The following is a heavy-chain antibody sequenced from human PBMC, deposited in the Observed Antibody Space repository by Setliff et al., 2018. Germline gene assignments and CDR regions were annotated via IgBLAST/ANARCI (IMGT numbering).Heavy chain of an antibody. D-gene: IGHD3-9*01. J-gene: IGHJ4*02. V-gene: IGHV1-69*06. Sequence: GASVKVSCKASGGTFSSYAISWVRQAPGQGLEWMGRITPIFGTANYAQKFQGRVTITADKSMSTVYMELSSLRCEDTAVYYCARGVPGILTGYQDYWGQGTLVTVSS. CDR2: ITPIFGTA. CDR3: ARGVPGILTGYQDY. CDR1: GGTFSSYA.